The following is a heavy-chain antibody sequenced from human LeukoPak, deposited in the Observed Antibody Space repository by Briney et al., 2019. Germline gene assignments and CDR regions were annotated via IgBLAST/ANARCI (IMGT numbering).Heavy chain of an antibody. D-gene: IGHD1-26*01. CDR1: GGTFSSYA. V-gene: IGHV1-69*13. CDR3: ARSRPLELYFDY. J-gene: IGHJ4*02. Sequence: SVKVSCKASGGTFSSYAISWVRQAPGQGLEWMGGIIPIFGTANYAQKFQGRVTITADESTSTAYMELSSLRSEDTAVYYCARSRPLELYFDYWGQGTLVTVSS. CDR2: IIPIFGTA.